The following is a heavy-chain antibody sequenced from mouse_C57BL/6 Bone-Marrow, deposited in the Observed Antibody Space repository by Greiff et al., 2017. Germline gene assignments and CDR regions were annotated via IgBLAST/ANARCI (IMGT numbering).Heavy chain of an antibody. V-gene: IGHV5-6*01. CDR1: GFTFSSYG. Sequence: EVQLVESGGDLVKPGGSLKLSCAASGFTFSSYGMSWVRQTPDKRLEWVATISSGGSYTYYPDSVKGRFTISRDNAKNTLYLQMSSLKSEDTAMYYCARQITTVVLYYYAMDYWGQGTSVTVSS. CDR2: ISSGGSYT. J-gene: IGHJ4*01. CDR3: ARQITTVVLYYYAMDY. D-gene: IGHD1-1*01.